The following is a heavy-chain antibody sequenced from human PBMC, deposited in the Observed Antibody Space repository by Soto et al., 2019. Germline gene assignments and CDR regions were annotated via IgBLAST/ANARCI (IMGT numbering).Heavy chain of an antibody. J-gene: IGHJ4*02. CDR3: ARGPGDLGYFDY. D-gene: IGHD3-10*01. Sequence: ASGKVSCKASGYTFTRYYINWVRQAPGQGLGWMGWMNPDNDNTGYAHSFQGRVTMTRNTSISSAYMKLSSLRSEDTSVYYCARGPGDLGYFDYWGQGALVTVSS. CDR2: MNPDNDNT. V-gene: IGHV1-8*01. CDR1: GYTFTRYY.